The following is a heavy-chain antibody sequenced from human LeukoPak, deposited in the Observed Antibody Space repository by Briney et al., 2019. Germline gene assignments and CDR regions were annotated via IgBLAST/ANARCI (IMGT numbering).Heavy chain of an antibody. V-gene: IGHV1-18*01. Sequence: ASVKVSCKASGYTFTSYGFSWVRQAPGQGLEWMGWISGYNGNTNYAQKLQGRVTMTRDTSTSTVYMELSSLRSEDTAVYYCARDLLRDGYTDYWGQGTLVTVSS. J-gene: IGHJ4*02. CDR3: ARDLLRDGYTDY. CDR2: ISGYNGNT. D-gene: IGHD5-12*01. CDR1: GYTFTSYG.